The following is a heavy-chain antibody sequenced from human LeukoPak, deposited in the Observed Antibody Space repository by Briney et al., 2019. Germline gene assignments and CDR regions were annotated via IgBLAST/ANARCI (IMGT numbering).Heavy chain of an antibody. Sequence: PSETLSLTCTVSGGSISSYYWIWIRQPPGRGLEWLRYIYYSGSTNYNPSLKSRVTISVDTSKNQFSLKLRSVTAADTAVYYCARVTGYDWESFYDYWGQGILVTVSS. CDR3: ARVTGYDWESFYDY. D-gene: IGHD5-12*01. J-gene: IGHJ4*02. CDR2: IYYSGST. V-gene: IGHV4-59*01. CDR1: GGSISSYY.